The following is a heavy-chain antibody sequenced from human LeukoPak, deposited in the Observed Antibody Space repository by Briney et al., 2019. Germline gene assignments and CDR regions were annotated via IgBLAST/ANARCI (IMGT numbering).Heavy chain of an antibody. Sequence: SGPTLVNPTQTLTLTCTFSGFSLSTSGVGVGWIRQPPGNALEWLALIYWNDDKRYSPSLKSRLTITKDTSKNQVVLTMTNMDPVDTATYYCAHTLPYYYDSSGYYFDYWGQGTLVTVSS. D-gene: IGHD3-22*01. CDR2: IYWNDDK. V-gene: IGHV2-5*01. CDR3: AHTLPYYYDSSGYYFDY. J-gene: IGHJ4*02. CDR1: GFSLSTSGVG.